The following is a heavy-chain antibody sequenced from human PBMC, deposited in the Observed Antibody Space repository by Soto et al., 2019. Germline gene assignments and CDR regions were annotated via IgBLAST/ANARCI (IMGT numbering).Heavy chain of an antibody. CDR3: ARHYGDYLGYYYYYMNV. J-gene: IGHJ6*03. CDR2: IYYSGST. Sequence: SETLSLTCTVSGGSISSYYWSWIRQPPGKGLEWIGYIYYSGSTNYNPSLKSRVTISVDTSKNQFSLKLSSVTAADTAVYYCARHYGDYLGYYYYYMNVWGKGTTVTVSS. CDR1: GGSISSYY. D-gene: IGHD4-17*01. V-gene: IGHV4-59*08.